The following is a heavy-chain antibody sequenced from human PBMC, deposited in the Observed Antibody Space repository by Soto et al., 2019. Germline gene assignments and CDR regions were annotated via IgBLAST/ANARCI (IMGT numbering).Heavy chain of an antibody. CDR2: ISSSGSTI. CDR1: GFTFSDYY. CDR3: ARGPNRITIFGVVIIDPWFDP. Sequence: SGGSLRLSCAASGFTFSDYYMSWIRQAPGKGLEWVSYISSSGSTIYYADSVKGRFTISRDNAKNSLYLQMNSLRAEDTAVYYCARGPNRITIFGVVIIDPWFDPWGQGTLVTVSS. D-gene: IGHD3-3*01. J-gene: IGHJ5*02. V-gene: IGHV3-11*01.